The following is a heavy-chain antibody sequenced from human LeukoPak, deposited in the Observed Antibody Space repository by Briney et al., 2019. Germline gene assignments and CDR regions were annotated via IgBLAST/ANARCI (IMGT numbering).Heavy chain of an antibody. Sequence: ASVKVSCKASGYTFTNYYIHWVRQAPGQGLEWMGLINPGGDNTNYAQNFQGRVTMTRDTSASTVYMELSSLRSDDTAVYYCASSGYGGNPYWGQGTLVTVSS. CDR1: GYTFTNYY. J-gene: IGHJ4*02. D-gene: IGHD4-23*01. V-gene: IGHV1-46*01. CDR2: INPGGDNT. CDR3: ASSGYGGNPY.